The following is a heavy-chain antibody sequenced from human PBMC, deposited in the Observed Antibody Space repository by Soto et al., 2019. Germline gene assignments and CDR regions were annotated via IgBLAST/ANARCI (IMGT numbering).Heavy chain of an antibody. D-gene: IGHD3-3*01. J-gene: IGHJ3*02. CDR2: IKQDGSEK. CDR1: GFTFSSYW. Sequence: GGSLRLSCAASGFTFSSYWMSWVRQAPGKGLEWVANIKQDGSEKYYVDSVKGRFTISRDNAKNSLYLQMNSLRAEDTAVYYCARGFLEWLLLPHHAFDIWGQGTMVTVSS. V-gene: IGHV3-7*01. CDR3: ARGFLEWLLLPHHAFDI.